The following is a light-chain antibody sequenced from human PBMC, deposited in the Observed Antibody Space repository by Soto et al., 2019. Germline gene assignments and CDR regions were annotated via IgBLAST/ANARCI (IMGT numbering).Light chain of an antibody. CDR2: GAS. V-gene: IGKV3-20*01. J-gene: IGKJ1*01. CDR3: QQYGSSGT. Sequence: EIVITQSQATLSVSPGERATLSCRASQSVSSDLAWYQQKPGQAPRLLIYGASNRATGIPDRFSGSGSGTDFTLTISRLEPEDFAVYYCQQYGSSGTFGQGTKVDI. CDR1: QSVSSD.